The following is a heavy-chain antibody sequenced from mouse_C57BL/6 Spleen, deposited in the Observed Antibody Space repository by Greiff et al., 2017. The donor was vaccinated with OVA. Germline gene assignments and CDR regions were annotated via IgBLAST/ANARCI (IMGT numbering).Heavy chain of an antibody. V-gene: IGHV5-6*02. D-gene: IGHD3-1*01. CDR2: ISSGGGYT. J-gene: IGHJ3*01. Sequence: DVKLVESGGDLVKPGGSLKLSCAASGFTFSSYGMSWVRQTPDKRLEWVATISSGGGYTYYPDSVKGRLTISRDNAKNTLYLEVSSLKSDETAMNDGARHGGSSGSFAYWGQGTLVTVSA. CDR1: GFTFSSYG. CDR3: ARHGGSSGSFAY.